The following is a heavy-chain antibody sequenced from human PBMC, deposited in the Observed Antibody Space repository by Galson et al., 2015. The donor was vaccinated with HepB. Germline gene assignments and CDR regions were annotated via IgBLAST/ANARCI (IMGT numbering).Heavy chain of an antibody. D-gene: IGHD2/OR15-2a*01. CDR1: GFIFSDYY. CDR2: ISSSGSSSI. J-gene: IGHJ5*02. CDR3: ARATLGWFDP. Sequence: SLRLSCAASGFIFSDYYMTWIRQAPGKGLEWVSYISSSGSSSISYADSVKGRFTISRDNAKKSLYLQMNSLRVDDTAVYYCARATLGWFDPWGQGTLVTVSS. V-gene: IGHV3-11*01.